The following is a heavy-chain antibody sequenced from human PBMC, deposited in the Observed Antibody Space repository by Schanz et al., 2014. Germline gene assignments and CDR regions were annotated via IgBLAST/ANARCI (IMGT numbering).Heavy chain of an antibody. Sequence: QVQLVESGGGVVQPGGSLRLSCAASGFTFRGYAMTWVRQAPGKGLEWVAVISYHGSERYYADSVKGRFTISRDNSKNTLYLQMNSLRTEDTAVYFCAKSYDTSGYSGFDYWGQGTLVTVSS. D-gene: IGHD3-22*01. CDR3: AKSYDTSGYSGFDY. CDR1: GFTFRGYA. J-gene: IGHJ4*02. CDR2: ISYHGSER. V-gene: IGHV3-30*18.